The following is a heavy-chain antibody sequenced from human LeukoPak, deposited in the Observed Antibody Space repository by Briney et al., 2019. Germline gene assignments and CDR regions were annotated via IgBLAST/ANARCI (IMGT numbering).Heavy chain of an antibody. CDR2: THTGGST. Sequence: GGSLRLSCAASGLTVRTNYINWVRQSPRRGLEWVSITHTGGSTDYADSVKGRFTVARDDSKNTLYLQMNSLRAEDTAVYYCARTEGYFDWLLTRGFYYFDYWGQGTLVTVSS. D-gene: IGHD3-9*01. CDR3: ARTEGYFDWLLTRGFYYFDY. J-gene: IGHJ4*02. CDR1: GLTVRTNY. V-gene: IGHV3-66*01.